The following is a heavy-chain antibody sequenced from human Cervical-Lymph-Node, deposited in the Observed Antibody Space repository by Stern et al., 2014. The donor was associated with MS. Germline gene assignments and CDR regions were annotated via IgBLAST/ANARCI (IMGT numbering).Heavy chain of an antibody. CDR2: TNPSGGSP. V-gene: IGHV1-46*01. Sequence: VQLVASGAEVRKPGASVKVSCKASGYTFPNYYLHWVRQAPGQGLEWMGMTNPSGGSPSYAEKFQGKITMTRDSSTSTVYMELSSLTSEDTALYYCTRARYHYDSSGYFYFFDFWGQGTPVTVSS. CDR3: TRARYHYDSSGYFYFFDF. D-gene: IGHD3-22*01. J-gene: IGHJ5*01. CDR1: GYTFPNYY.